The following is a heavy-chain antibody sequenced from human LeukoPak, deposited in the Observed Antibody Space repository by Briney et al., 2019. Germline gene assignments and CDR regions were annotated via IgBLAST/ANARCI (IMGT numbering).Heavy chain of an antibody. CDR1: GYTLSSYW. D-gene: IGHD4-11*01. V-gene: IGHV3-74*01. CDR3: ARDDYNRL. Sequence: QPGGSLRLSCVASGYTLSSYWMHWVRHAPGKGVVWVSRIRFDGSITTYADFVKGRFTISRDNARSTLYLQMNSLRAEDTAVYYCARDDYNRLWGQGTLVTVSS. CDR2: IRFDGSIT. J-gene: IGHJ4*02.